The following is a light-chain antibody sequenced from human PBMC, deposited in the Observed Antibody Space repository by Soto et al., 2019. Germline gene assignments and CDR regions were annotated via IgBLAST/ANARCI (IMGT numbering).Light chain of an antibody. CDR3: QSYDSGLRGYV. CDR2: GNT. V-gene: IGLV1-40*01. CDR1: TSNIGADYD. Sequence: QAVVAQPPSVSGAPGQRVTISCSGTTSNIGADYDVQWYRQLPGTAPKLLIHGNTNRPSGVPDRFSGSKSGTSASLAITGLQSEDEGDYYCQSYDSGLRGYVFGSGTKLTDL. J-gene: IGLJ1*01.